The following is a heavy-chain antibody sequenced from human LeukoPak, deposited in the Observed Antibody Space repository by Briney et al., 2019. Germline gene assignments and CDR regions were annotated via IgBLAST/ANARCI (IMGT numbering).Heavy chain of an antibody. Sequence: PGGSLRLSCAASGFTFSSYAMSWVRQAPGKGLEWVSAISGSGGSTYYADSVKGRFTISRDNSKNTLYLQMNSLRAEDTTVYYCAKDHPHDYGDFVTFDYRGQGTLVTVSS. CDR3: AKDHPHDYGDFVTFDY. D-gene: IGHD4-17*01. V-gene: IGHV3-23*01. CDR1: GFTFSSYA. J-gene: IGHJ4*02. CDR2: ISGSGGST.